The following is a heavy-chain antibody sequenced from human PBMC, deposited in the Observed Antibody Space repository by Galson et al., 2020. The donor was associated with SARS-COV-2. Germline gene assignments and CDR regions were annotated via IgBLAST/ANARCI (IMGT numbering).Heavy chain of an antibody. Sequence: SETLSLTCAVSGYSISSGYYWGWIRQPPGKDLEWIGSIYHSGTTYYKASLKSRVTISVDTSKNQFSLRLNSVTAADTALYYCVRSRGTYTKPFDSWGQGTQVTVSS. CDR1: GYSISSGYY. CDR3: VRSRGTYTKPFDS. CDR2: IYHSGTT. J-gene: IGHJ4*02. V-gene: IGHV4-38-2*01. D-gene: IGHD3-16*01.